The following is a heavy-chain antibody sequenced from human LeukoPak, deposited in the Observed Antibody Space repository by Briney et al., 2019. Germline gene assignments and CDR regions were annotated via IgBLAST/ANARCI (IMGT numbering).Heavy chain of an antibody. D-gene: IGHD2-15*01. CDR2: INHSGST. Sequence: TSETLSLTCAVYGGSFSGYYWSWIRQPPGKGLEWIGEINHSGSTNYNPSLKSRVTISVDTSKNQFSLKLSSVTAADTAVYYCAREPVGYCSGGSCYSDYWGQGTLVTVSS. CDR3: AREPVGYCSGGSCYSDY. CDR1: GGSFSGYY. J-gene: IGHJ4*02. V-gene: IGHV4-34*01.